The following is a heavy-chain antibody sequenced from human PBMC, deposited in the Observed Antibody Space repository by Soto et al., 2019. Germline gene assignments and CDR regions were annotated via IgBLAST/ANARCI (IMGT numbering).Heavy chain of an antibody. D-gene: IGHD4-17*01. V-gene: IGHV4-59*08. CDR1: GGTIRSYY. J-gene: IGHJ4*02. CDR2: IYYSGST. CDR3: ARAAGLRSLFDY. Sequence: XXTLCLPFTVSGGTIRSYYCRWIPQPPGKGLEWIGYIYYSGSTNYNPSLKSRVTISVDTSKNQFSLKLCSVTAADTAVYYCARAAGLRSLFDYWGQGTLVTVSS.